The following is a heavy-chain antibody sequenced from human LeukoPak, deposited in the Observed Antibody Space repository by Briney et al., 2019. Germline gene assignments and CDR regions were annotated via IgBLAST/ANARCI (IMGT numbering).Heavy chain of an antibody. CDR3: ARSKYPGFDY. CDR2: IYYSGST. V-gene: IGHV4-59*12. J-gene: IGHJ4*02. Sequence: SETLSLTCTVSGGSISSYCWSWIRQPPGKGLEWIGYIYYSGSTNYNPSLKSRVTISVDTSKNQFSLKLSSVTAADTAVYYCARSKYPGFDYWGQGTLVTVSS. D-gene: IGHD2-2*01. CDR1: GGSISSYC.